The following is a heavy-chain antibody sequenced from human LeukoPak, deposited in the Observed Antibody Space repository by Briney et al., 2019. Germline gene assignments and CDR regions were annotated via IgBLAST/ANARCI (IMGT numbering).Heavy chain of an antibody. CDR1: GITFSNYA. Sequence: GGSLRLSCVASGITFSNYAVSWVRQAPGKGLEWVAVISYDGSNKYYADSVKGRFTISRDNSKNTLYLQMNSLRAEDTAVYYCARAFLGTTGRGPSDYWGQGTLVTVSS. V-gene: IGHV3-30-3*01. D-gene: IGHD1-1*01. CDR3: ARAFLGTTGRGPSDY. J-gene: IGHJ4*02. CDR2: ISYDGSNK.